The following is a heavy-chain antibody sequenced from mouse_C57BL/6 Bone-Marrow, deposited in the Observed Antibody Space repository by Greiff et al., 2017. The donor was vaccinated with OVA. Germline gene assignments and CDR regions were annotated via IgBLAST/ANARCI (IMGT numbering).Heavy chain of an antibody. CDR3: ARSTMVTTEFAY. CDR2: IYPGDGDT. CDR1: GYAFSSSW. D-gene: IGHD2-2*01. V-gene: IGHV1-82*01. Sequence: QVQLKESGPELVKPGASVKISCKASGYAFSSSWMNWVKQRPGKGLEWIGRIYPGDGDTNYNGKFKGKATLTADKSSSTAYMQLSSLTSEDSAVYFCARSTMVTTEFAYWGQGTLVTVSA. J-gene: IGHJ3*01.